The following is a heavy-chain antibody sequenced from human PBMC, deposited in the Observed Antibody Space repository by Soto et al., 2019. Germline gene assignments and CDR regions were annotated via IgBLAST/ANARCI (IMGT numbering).Heavy chain of an antibody. CDR1: GYTFTGYY. D-gene: IGHD1-1*01. CDR2: INPNSGGT. CDR3: ARDLRPQWNGVDY. V-gene: IGHV1-2*02. J-gene: IGHJ4*02. Sequence: ASVKVSCKASGYTFTGYYMHWVRQAPGQGLEWMGWINPNSGGTNYAQKFQGRVTMTRDTSISTAYMELSRLRSDDTAVHYCARDLRPQWNGVDYWGQGTLVTVSS.